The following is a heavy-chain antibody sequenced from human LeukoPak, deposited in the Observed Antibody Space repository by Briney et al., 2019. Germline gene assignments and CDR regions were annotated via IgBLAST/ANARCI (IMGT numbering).Heavy chain of an antibody. CDR3: ARDGSGSYSTYYFDY. D-gene: IGHD3-10*01. V-gene: IGHV1-46*01. Sequence: ASVKVSCKASGYTFTGYYMHWVRQAPGQGLEWMGIINPRGDSTSYAQKFQGRVTMTRDTSTNTVYMELSSLRSEDTAVYYCARDGSGSYSTYYFDYWGQGTLVTVSS. J-gene: IGHJ4*02. CDR1: GYTFTGYY. CDR2: INPRGDST.